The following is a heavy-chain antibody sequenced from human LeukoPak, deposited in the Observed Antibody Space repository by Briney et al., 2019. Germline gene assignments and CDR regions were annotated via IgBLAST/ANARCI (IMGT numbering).Heavy chain of an antibody. CDR1: GFTLSSYG. CDR3: AKYGSIAAAGGFMDV. J-gene: IGHJ6*03. D-gene: IGHD6-13*01. CDR2: ISGSGDRT. V-gene: IGHV3-23*01. Sequence: GGSLRLSCAASGFTLSSYGMSWVRQAPGKGLEWVSAISGSGDRTYYADSVKGRFTISRDNSKNTLYLQMNSLRAEDTAVYYCAKYGSIAAAGGFMDVWGKGTTVTVSS.